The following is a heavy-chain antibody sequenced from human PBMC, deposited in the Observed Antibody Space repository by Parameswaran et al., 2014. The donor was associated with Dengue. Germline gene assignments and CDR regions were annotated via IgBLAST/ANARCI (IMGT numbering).Heavy chain of an antibody. D-gene: IGHD6-13*01. J-gene: IGHJ4*02. Sequence: GSLRLSCTVSGGSISSSSYYWGWIRQPPGKGLEWIGSIYYSGSTYYNPSLKSRVTISVDTSKNQFSLKLSSVTAADTAVYYCARLVIAAAGDYDYWGQGTLVTVSS. V-gene: IGHV4-39*01. CDR2: IYYSGST. CDR1: GGSISSSSYY. CDR3: ARLVIAAAGDYDY.